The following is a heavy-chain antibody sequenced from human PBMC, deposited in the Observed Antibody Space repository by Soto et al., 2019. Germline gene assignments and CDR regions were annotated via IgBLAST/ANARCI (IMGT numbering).Heavy chain of an antibody. D-gene: IGHD4-17*01. V-gene: IGHV4-30-2*01. CDR3: ARGYGDYVLDY. CDR1: GGSISGGGYS. CDR2: IYHSGST. J-gene: IGHJ4*02. Sequence: SETLSLTGAFAGGSISGGGYSWSWIRQPPGKGLEWIGYIYHSGSTNYNPSLKSRVTISVDTSKNQFSLKLSSVTAADTAVYYCARGYGDYVLDYWGQGTLVTVSS.